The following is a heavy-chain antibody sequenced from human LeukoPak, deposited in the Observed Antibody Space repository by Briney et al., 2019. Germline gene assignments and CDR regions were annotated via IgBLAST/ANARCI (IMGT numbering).Heavy chain of an antibody. Sequence: SCKASGYTFTSYYMHWVRQAPGKGLEWVAVISYDGSNKYYADSVKGRFTISRDNSKNTLYLQMNSLRAEDTAVYYCAKRGKIYSNPHYYYYMDVWGKGTTVTVSS. CDR3: AKRGKIYSNPHYYYYMDV. CDR2: ISYDGSNK. V-gene: IGHV3-30*18. D-gene: IGHD4-11*01. J-gene: IGHJ6*03. CDR1: GYTFTSYY.